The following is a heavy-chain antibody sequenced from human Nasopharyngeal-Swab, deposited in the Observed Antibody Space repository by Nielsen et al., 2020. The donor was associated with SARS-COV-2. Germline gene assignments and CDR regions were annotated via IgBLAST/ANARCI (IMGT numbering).Heavy chain of an antibody. D-gene: IGHD6-19*01. J-gene: IGHJ6*02. Sequence: WIRQPPGKGLEWVAVIWYDGGNKYYADSVKGRFTISRDNSKNTLYLQMNSLRAEDTAVYYCARGTCDSSGWRPGMDVWGQGTTVTVSS. CDR3: ARGTCDSSGWRPGMDV. V-gene: IGHV3-33*01. CDR2: IWYDGGNK.